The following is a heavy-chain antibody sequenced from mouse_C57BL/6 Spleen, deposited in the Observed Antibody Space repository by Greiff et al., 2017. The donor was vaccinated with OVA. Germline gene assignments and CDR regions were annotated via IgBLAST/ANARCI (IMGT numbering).Heavy chain of an antibody. CDR1: GFSLTSYA. V-gene: IGHV2-9-1*01. Sequence: VQGVESGPGLVAPSPSLSITCTVSGFSLTSYAISWVRQPPGKGLEWLGVIWTGGGTNYNSALKSRLSISKDNAKSQIFLKMNSLQTDDTARYYCARNWERGYFDYWGQGTTLTVSS. CDR3: ARNWERGYFDY. J-gene: IGHJ2*01. D-gene: IGHD4-1*01. CDR2: IWTGGGT.